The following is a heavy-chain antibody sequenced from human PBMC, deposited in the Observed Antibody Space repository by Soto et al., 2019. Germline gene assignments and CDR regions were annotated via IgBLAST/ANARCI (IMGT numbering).Heavy chain of an antibody. CDR3: ARDADSSGIGCDY. D-gene: IGHD3-22*01. CDR1: GFTFSRYG. CDR2: IWYDGSIK. J-gene: IGHJ4*02. Sequence: QVQLVESGGGVVQPGRSLRLSCAASGFTFSRYGMHWVRQAPGKGLEWVAVIWYDGSIKYYADSVKGRFTISRDNSKNTLYLQMNSLRAEVTAVYYCARDADSSGIGCDYWGQGTLVTVSS. V-gene: IGHV3-33*01.